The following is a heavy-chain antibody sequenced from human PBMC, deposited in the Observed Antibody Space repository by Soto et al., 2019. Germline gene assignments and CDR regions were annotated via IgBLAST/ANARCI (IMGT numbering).Heavy chain of an antibody. CDR1: GFSFSNYA. Sequence: PGGSLRLSCAASGFSFSNYAMNWVRQAPGKGLEWVSYITSRSTTIYYADSVKGRFTISRDNAKNSLYLQMNSLRAEDTAVFYCARAVDVYDNTGPHDFWGQGYLVTFSS. CDR2: ITSRSTTI. V-gene: IGHV3-48*01. D-gene: IGHD3-22*01. CDR3: ARAVDVYDNTGPHDF. J-gene: IGHJ4*02.